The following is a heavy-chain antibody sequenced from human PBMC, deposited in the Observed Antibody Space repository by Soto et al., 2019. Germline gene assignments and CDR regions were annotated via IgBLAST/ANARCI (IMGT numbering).Heavy chain of an antibody. CDR2: IIPIFGTA. J-gene: IGHJ6*02. Sequence: ASVKVSCKASGGTFSSYAISWVRQAPGQGLEWMGGIIPIFGTANYAQKFQGRVTITADESTSTAYMELSSLRSEDTAVYYCAREVPYYYYGMDVWGQGTTVTVSS. D-gene: IGHD1-1*01. CDR3: AREVPYYYYGMDV. CDR1: GGTFSSYA. V-gene: IGHV1-69*13.